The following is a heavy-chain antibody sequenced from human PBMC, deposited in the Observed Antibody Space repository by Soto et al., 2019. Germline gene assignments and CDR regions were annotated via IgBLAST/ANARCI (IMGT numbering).Heavy chain of an antibody. CDR2: ISWNSGQL. CDR1: GFNSENYA. CDR3: AKDKSTGEYSYYRYMDV. Sequence: VLLVESGGGLVQPDRPLRLSCAASGFNSENYAMHWVRQAPGKGLEWVSGISWNSGQLDYAGSVRGRFTISRDNGKNSLYLEMNSLRPDDTALYFCAKDKSTGEYSYYRYMDVWGRGTTVIVSS. V-gene: IGHV3-9*02. J-gene: IGHJ6*03. D-gene: IGHD4-17*01.